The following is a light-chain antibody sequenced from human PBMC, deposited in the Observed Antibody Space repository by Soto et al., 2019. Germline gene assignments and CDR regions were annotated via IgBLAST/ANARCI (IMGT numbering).Light chain of an antibody. Sequence: EIVMTQSPATLSVSPGERATLSCRASQSVSSNLAWYQQKPGQAPRLLIYGASTRATGIPARFSGSGSGTEFTLTISSLQSEDFAVXYXQQYNDWPRTFGQGTKVDIK. CDR3: QQYNDWPRT. CDR2: GAS. CDR1: QSVSSN. V-gene: IGKV3-15*01. J-gene: IGKJ1*01.